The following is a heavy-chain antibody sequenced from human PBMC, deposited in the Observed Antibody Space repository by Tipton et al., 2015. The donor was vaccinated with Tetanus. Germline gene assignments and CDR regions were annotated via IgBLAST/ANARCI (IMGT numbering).Heavy chain of an antibody. Sequence: TLSLTCAVYGGSFSGYYWSWIRQPAGKGLEWIGRIYTSGSTNYNPSLKSRVTMSVDTSKNQFSLKLSSVTAADTAVYYCARGRYSSVLIGLQHWGQGTLVTVSS. CDR3: ARGRYSSVLIGLQH. D-gene: IGHD6-19*01. CDR1: GGSFSGYY. J-gene: IGHJ1*01. V-gene: IGHV4-59*10. CDR2: IYTSGST.